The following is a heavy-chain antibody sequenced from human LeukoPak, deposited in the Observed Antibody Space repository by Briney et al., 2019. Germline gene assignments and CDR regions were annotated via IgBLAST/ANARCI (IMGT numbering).Heavy chain of an antibody. D-gene: IGHD3-16*01. Sequence: GGSLRPSCAVSGFTVSSNYMSWVRQAPGKGLEWVSIVYSGGNTYCADSVKGRFTISRDNSKNTLYLQMNSLRAEDTAVYYCARDDGQGGPFDYWGPGTLVTVSS. CDR1: GFTVSSNY. V-gene: IGHV3-53*01. CDR2: VYSGGNT. CDR3: ARDDGQGGPFDY. J-gene: IGHJ4*02.